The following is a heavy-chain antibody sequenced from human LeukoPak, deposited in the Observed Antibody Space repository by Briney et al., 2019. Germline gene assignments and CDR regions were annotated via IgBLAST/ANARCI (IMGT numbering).Heavy chain of an antibody. CDR1: GFPFSNAW. D-gene: IGHD1-7*01. J-gene: IGHJ6*02. Sequence: GGSLRLSCAASGFPFSNAWMSWVRQAPGKGLEWVGRIKSKTDGGTTDYAAPVKGRFILSRDDSIRILYLEMNGLKTEDTAVYYCTTNPMGTTENFAFYGMEVWGQGTTVAVSS. CDR2: IKSKTDGGTT. V-gene: IGHV3-15*01. CDR3: TTNPMGTTENFAFYGMEV.